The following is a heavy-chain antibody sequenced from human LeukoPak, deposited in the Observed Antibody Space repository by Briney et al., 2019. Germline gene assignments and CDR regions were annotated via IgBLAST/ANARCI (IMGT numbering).Heavy chain of an antibody. CDR3: ARDSMVRANWYFDL. J-gene: IGHJ2*01. CDR2: INPNSGGT. Sequence: ASVKVSFKASGYTFTGYYMHWVRQAPGQGLEWMGWINPNSGGTNYAQKFQGRVTMTRDTSIRPAYMELSRLRSDDTAVYYCARDSMVRANWYFDLWGRGTLVTVSS. D-gene: IGHD3-10*01. CDR1: GYTFTGYY. V-gene: IGHV1-2*02.